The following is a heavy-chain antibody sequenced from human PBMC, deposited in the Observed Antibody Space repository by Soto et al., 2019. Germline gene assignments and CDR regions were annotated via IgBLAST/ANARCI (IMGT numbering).Heavy chain of an antibody. CDR3: ARDLGYCSGGSCYRWSGP. Sequence: ASGELSCKSSGYTFTSYVISWVRQAPGQGLEWMGWISAYNGNTNYAQKLQGRVTMTTDTSTSTAYMELRSLRSDDTAVYYCARDLGYCSGGSCYRWSGPWGEGTLVTVSS. CDR1: GYTFTSYV. D-gene: IGHD2-15*01. V-gene: IGHV1-18*01. CDR2: ISAYNGNT. J-gene: IGHJ5*02.